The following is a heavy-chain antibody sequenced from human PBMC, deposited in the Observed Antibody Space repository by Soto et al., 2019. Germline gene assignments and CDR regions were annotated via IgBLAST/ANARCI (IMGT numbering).Heavy chain of an antibody. CDR1: GGSISSSNW. CDR2: IYHSGST. J-gene: IGHJ6*02. V-gene: IGHV4-4*02. D-gene: IGHD2-2*01. Sequence: PSETLSLTCAVSGGSISSSNWWSWVRQPPGKGLEWIGEIYHSGSTNYNPSLKSRVTISVDKSKNQFSLKLSSVTAADTAVYYCARVGLYCISTSCYAGDYYYYGMDVWGQGTTVTVSS. CDR3: ARVGLYCISTSCYAGDYYYYGMDV.